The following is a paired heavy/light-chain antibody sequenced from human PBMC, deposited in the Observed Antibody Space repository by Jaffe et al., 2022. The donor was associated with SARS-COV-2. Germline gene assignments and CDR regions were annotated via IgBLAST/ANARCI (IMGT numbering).Heavy chain of an antibody. CDR2: IYPGDSDT. CDR1: GYSFTSYW. D-gene: IGHD2-15*01. V-gene: IGHV5-51*01. J-gene: IGHJ6*02. Sequence: EVQLVQSGAEVKKPGESLKISCKGSGYSFTSYWIGWVRQMPGKGLEWMGIIYPGDSDTRYSPSFQGQVTISADKSISTAYLQWSSLKASDTAMYYCARGPYHLAGVDCSGGSCYSAYYYGMDVWGQGTTVTVSS. CDR3: ARGPYHLAGVDCSGGSCYSAYYYGMDV.
Light chain of an antibody. CDR3: QQSYSPIT. Sequence: DIQMTQSPSSLSASVGDRVTITCRASQSISSYLNWYQQKPGKAPKLLIYAASSLQSGVPSRFSGSGSGTDFTLTISSLQPEDFATYYCQQSYSPITFGQGTRLEIK. V-gene: IGKV1-39*01. CDR1: QSISSY. J-gene: IGKJ5*01. CDR2: AAS.